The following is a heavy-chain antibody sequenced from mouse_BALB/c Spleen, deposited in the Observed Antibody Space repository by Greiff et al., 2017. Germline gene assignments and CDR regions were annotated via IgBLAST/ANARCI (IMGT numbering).Heavy chain of an antibody. D-gene: IGHD2-1*01. CDR1: GYTFTSYW. V-gene: IGHV1S81*02. J-gene: IGHJ4*01. Sequence: QVQLQQPGAELVKPGASVKLSCKASGYTFTSYWMHWVKQRPGQGLEWIGEINPSNGRTNYNEKFKSKATLTVDKSSSTAYMQLSSLTSEDSAVYYCAKRDYGNYGSYAMDYWGQGTSVTVSS. CDR3: AKRDYGNYGSYAMDY. CDR2: INPSNGRT.